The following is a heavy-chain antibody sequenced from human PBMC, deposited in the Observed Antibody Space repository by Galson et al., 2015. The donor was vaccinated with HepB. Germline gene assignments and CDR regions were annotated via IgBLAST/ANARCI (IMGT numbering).Heavy chain of an antibody. D-gene: IGHD6-13*01. J-gene: IGHJ6*02. V-gene: IGHV3-23*01. CDR1: GFTFSIYA. CDR2: ISSGGST. CDR3: AKVDLDSFAGTFYYYSMAV. Sequence: SLRLSCAASGFTFSIYAMTWVRQAPGKGLEWVSAISSGGSTYYADSVKGRFTISRDNSKSTLYLLMNSLRAEDTAVYYCAKVDLDSFAGTFYYYSMAVWGQGTTVTVSS.